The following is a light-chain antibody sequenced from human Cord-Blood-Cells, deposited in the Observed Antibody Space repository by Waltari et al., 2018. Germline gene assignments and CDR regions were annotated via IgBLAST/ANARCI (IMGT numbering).Light chain of an antibody. Sequence: QSALTPPASVSGSPGQSITISCTGTSSDVGGSNYVSWYQQHPGKAPKLMIDDVSNRPSGVSNRFSGSKSGNTASLTISGLQAEDDADYYCSSYTSSSTLDVVFGGGTKLTVL. CDR3: SSYTSSSTLDVV. CDR2: DVS. CDR1: SSDVGGSNY. V-gene: IGLV2-14*01. J-gene: IGLJ2*01.